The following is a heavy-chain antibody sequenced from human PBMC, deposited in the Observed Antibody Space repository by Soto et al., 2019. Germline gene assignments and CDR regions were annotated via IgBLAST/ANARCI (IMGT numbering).Heavy chain of an antibody. Sequence: EVQLLESGGGLVQPGGSLRLSCAASGFTFSSYAMSWVRQAPGKGLEWVSAISGSGGSTYYADSVKGRFTISRDNSKNTLYLQMNSLRAEDTAVYYCAKDRRPPRAWSGSLFDAFDIWGQGTMVTVSS. V-gene: IGHV3-23*01. CDR2: ISGSGGST. D-gene: IGHD3-3*01. CDR1: GFTFSSYA. CDR3: AKDRRPPRAWSGSLFDAFDI. J-gene: IGHJ3*02.